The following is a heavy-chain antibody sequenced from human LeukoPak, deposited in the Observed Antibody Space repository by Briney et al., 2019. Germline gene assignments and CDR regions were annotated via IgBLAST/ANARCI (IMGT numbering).Heavy chain of an antibody. CDR1: GYSISSGYY. Sequence: TSETLSLTCTVSGYSISSGYYWGWIRQPPGKGLEWIGSIYHSGSTYYNPSLKSRVTISVDTSKNQFSLKLSSVTAADTAVYYCARREGTGTDYWGQGTLVTVSS. CDR3: ARREGTGTDY. V-gene: IGHV4-38-2*02. J-gene: IGHJ4*02. CDR2: IYHSGST. D-gene: IGHD1-1*01.